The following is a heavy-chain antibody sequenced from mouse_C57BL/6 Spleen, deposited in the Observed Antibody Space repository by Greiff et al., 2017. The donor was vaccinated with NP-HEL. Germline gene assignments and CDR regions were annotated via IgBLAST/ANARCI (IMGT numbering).Heavy chain of an antibody. CDR1: GYSITSGYY. J-gene: IGHJ3*01. Sequence: EVKVEESGPGLVKPSQSLSLTCSVTGYSITSGYYWNWIRQFPGNKLEWMGYISYDGSNNYNPSLKNRISITRDTSKNQFFLKLNSVTTEDTATYYCARDGGNYYGSSYAYWGQGTLVTVSA. CDR2: ISYDGSN. D-gene: IGHD1-1*01. CDR3: ARDGGNYYGSSYAY. V-gene: IGHV3-6*01.